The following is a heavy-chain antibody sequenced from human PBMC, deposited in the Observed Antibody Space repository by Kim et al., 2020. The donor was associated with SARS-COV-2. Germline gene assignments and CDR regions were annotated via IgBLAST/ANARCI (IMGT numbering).Heavy chain of an antibody. CDR1: GFTFSSHA. CDR3: SKGRVGGLADALGI. J-gene: IGHJ3*02. Sequence: GGSLRLSCVASGFTFSSHAMSWVRQAPGKGLEWVSTISRRGDTTFVAVSVKDRFTIARDNSKNTLYLQMNSLRAEDTAIYYCSKGRVGGLADALGIWGQVTMVTVSS. V-gene: IGHV3-23*01. D-gene: IGHD1-26*01. CDR2: ISRRGDTT.